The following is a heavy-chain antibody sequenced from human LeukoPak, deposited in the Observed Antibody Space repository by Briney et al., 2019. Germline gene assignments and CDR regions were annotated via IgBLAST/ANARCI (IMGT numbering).Heavy chain of an antibody. Sequence: PSETLSLTCTVSGGSISSYYWSWIRQPPGKGLEWIGYTYYSGSTNYNPSLKSRVTISVDTSKNQFSLKLSSVTAADTAVYYCARDRGCSSTSCYAEVVYGMDVWGKGTTVTVSS. J-gene: IGHJ6*04. D-gene: IGHD2-2*01. CDR3: ARDRGCSSTSCYAEVVYGMDV. V-gene: IGHV4-59*01. CDR1: GGSISSYY. CDR2: TYYSGST.